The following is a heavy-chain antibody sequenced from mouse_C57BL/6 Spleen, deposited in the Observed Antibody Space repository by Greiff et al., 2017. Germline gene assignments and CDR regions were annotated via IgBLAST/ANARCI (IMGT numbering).Heavy chain of an antibody. Sequence: QVQLQQPGAELVMPGASVKLSCKASGYTFPSYWMHWVKQRPGQGLEWIGEIDPSDSYTNYNQKFKGKSTLTVDKSSSTAYMQLSSLTSEDSAVYYWARRGPYYYGSSPYAMDYGGQGTSVTGSS. J-gene: IGHJ4*01. CDR2: IDPSDSYT. CDR1: GYTFPSYW. CDR3: ARRGPYYYGSSPYAMDY. D-gene: IGHD1-1*01. V-gene: IGHV1-69*01.